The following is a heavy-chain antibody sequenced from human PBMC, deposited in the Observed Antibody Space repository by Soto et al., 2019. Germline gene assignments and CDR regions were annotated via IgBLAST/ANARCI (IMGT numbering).Heavy chain of an antibody. CDR3: AKRRTEEATILDY. V-gene: IGHV3-23*01. CDR2: IGDREDAK. J-gene: IGHJ4*02. Sequence: GSLRLSCAASVFTFFRYAMTWVRQAPGKRPEWVSTIGDREDAKHYADSVKGRFTVSRDDSRNMLYLQMNRLRVEDTAVYYCAKRRTEEATILDYWGQGILVTVYS. CDR1: VFTFFRYA. D-gene: IGHD5-12*01.